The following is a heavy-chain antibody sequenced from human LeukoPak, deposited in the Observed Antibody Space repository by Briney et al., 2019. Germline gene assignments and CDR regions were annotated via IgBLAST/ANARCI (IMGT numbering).Heavy chain of an antibody. Sequence: ASVKVSCKVSGYTFTSYGITWARQAPGQGLEWMGWISAHNGDTKYAQKVQGRVTMTTDTSTSTAYMELRSLRSDDTAVYYCAKDYGDQWFSGDWLDPWGQGTLVTVSS. D-gene: IGHD3-22*01. CDR3: AKDYGDQWFSGDWLDP. CDR2: ISAHNGDT. CDR1: GYTFTSYG. V-gene: IGHV1-18*01. J-gene: IGHJ5*02.